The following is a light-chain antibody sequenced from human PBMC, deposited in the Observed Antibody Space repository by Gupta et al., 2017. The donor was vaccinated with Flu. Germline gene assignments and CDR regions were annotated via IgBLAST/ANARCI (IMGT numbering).Light chain of an antibody. J-gene: IGLJ2*01. V-gene: IGLV1-51*02. CDR2: EDN. CDR3: ASWDSTLSAGGV. CDR1: NSNIGNND. Sequence: QSVLTQPPSVSAAPGQKVTISCSGSNSNIGNNDVSWYQQLPGTAPKLLIYEDNKRPSGIPDRFSGSRSGTSATLDITGLQTGDEADYYCASWDSTLSAGGVFGGGTKLTVL.